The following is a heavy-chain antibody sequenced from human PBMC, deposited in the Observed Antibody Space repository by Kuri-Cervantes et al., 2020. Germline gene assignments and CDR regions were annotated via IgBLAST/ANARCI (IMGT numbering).Heavy chain of an antibody. Sequence: GGSLRLSCAACGFTFSSYSMSWVRQAPGKGLEWVSAISGGGGSTYYADSVKGRFTISRDNSKNTLYLQMNSLRAEGTAVYYCAARPLWELLRRDAFDIWGQGTMVTVSS. J-gene: IGHJ3*02. CDR2: ISGGGGST. D-gene: IGHD1-26*01. CDR3: AARPLWELLRRDAFDI. CDR1: GFTFSSYS. V-gene: IGHV3-23*01.